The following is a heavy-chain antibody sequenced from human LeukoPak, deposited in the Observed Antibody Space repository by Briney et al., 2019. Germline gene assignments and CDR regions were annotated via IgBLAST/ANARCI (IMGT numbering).Heavy chain of an antibody. CDR3: ATGYYPNNFDY. Sequence: PSETLSLTCSVSGYSINSGHYWAWIRQPPGKGLEWIGHIYRSGSTYYNPSLQSRVTISVDMPKNHFSLKLSSVTAADTAVYYCATGYYPNNFDYWGQGTLVTVSS. CDR1: GYSINSGHY. J-gene: IGHJ4*02. D-gene: IGHD3-22*01. V-gene: IGHV4-38-2*01. CDR2: IYRSGST.